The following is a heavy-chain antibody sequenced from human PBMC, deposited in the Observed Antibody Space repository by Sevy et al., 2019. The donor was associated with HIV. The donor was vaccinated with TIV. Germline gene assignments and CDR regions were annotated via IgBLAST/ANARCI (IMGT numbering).Heavy chain of an antibody. CDR1: GSTFSNYG. CDR3: AEAARIEYYYYGMDV. V-gene: IGHV3-30*04. CDR2: ISYDGSKT. Sequence: GGSLRLSCAASGSTFSNYGLHWVRQAPGKGLEWVTFISYDGSKTYYADSVKGRFTISRDNSKKMLHLQMNSLRAEDTAVYYCAEAARIEYYYYGMDVWGHGTMVTVSS. J-gene: IGHJ6*02. D-gene: IGHD6-6*01.